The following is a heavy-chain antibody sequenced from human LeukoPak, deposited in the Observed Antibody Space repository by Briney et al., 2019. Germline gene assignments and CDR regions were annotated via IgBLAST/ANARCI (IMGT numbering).Heavy chain of an antibody. CDR1: GGSISGYY. CDR3: ARMVAIAGASANPDH. V-gene: IGHV4-59*01. Sequence: SETLSLTCPVSGGSISGYYWSWIRQPPGEGLEWIGYIYYSGTTDYSPSLRSRVTMSVDTSKSQFSLKLSSVTAADTAVYYCARMVAIAGASANPDHWGQGTLVTASS. D-gene: IGHD4/OR15-4a*01. J-gene: IGHJ4*02. CDR2: IYYSGTT.